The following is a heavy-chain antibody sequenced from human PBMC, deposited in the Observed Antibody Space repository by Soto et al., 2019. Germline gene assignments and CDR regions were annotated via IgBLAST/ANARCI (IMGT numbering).Heavy chain of an antibody. D-gene: IGHD2-21*01. V-gene: IGHV1-46*03. CDR1: GYSLSPYY. J-gene: IGHJ3*01. CDR2: INPNGGST. CDR3: ATYCGGDTCPPGLWK. Sequence: QVHLVQSGAEVTKPGASVKVYCKASGYSLSPYYMHWVRQAPGQGLEWMAIINPNGGSTKNAQKFQGRVTVTRDTSTSTVYMELSRLTSEDTATYCCATYCGGDTCPPGLWKWGQGTMVTVSS.